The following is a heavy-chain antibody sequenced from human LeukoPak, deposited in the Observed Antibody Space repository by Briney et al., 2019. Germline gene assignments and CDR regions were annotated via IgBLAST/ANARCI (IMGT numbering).Heavy chain of an antibody. CDR1: GFTFSSYS. J-gene: IGHJ4*02. Sequence: GGSLRLSCAASGFTFSSYSMNWVRQAPGKGLEWVSYISSSSSTIYYADSVKGRFTISRDNAKNSLYLQMNSLRAEDTAVYYCARDLTGYARHFDYWGQGTLVTVSS. CDR3: ARDLTGYARHFDY. D-gene: IGHD3-9*01. V-gene: IGHV3-48*01. CDR2: ISSSSSTI.